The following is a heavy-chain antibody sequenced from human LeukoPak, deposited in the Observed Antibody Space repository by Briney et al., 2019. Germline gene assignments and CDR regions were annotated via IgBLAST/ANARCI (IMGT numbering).Heavy chain of an antibody. CDR1: GFTFSKYW. CDR3: ARDYDILTGYYLFDY. D-gene: IGHD3-9*01. Sequence: PGGSLRLSCAASGFTFSKYWMHWVRQAPGKGLVWVSRINSDGRSTSYEDSVKGRFTISRDNAQTTLYLQMNSLRAEDTAVYYCARDYDILTGYYLFDYWGQGTLVTVSS. J-gene: IGHJ4*02. V-gene: IGHV3-74*01. CDR2: INSDGRST.